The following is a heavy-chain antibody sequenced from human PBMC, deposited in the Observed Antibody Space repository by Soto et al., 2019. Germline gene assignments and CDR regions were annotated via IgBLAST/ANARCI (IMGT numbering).Heavy chain of an antibody. CDR3: ARDPYYYDSSGYLDY. J-gene: IGHJ4*02. CDR1: GFTFSSYA. Sequence: GGSLRLSCAASGFTFSSYAMHWVRQAPGKGLEWVAVISYDGSNKYYADSVKGRFTISRDNSKNTLYLQMNSLRAEDTAVYYCARDPYYYDSSGYLDYWGQGTLVTAPQ. V-gene: IGHV3-30-3*01. D-gene: IGHD3-22*01. CDR2: ISYDGSNK.